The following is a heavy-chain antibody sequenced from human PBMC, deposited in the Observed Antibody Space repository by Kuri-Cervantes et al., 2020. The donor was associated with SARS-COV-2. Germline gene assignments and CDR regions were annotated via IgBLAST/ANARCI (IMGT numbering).Heavy chain of an antibody. D-gene: IGHD3-3*01. CDR2: IYWDDGK. CDR1: VFSLSTSGVG. Sequence: GPTLVKPTQTLTRTCTFSVFSLSTSGVGVGWFRQPPRKALELLALIYWDDGKRYSPSLKSRLTITKDTSKNQVVLTMTNMDPVDTATYYCAQKQYYDFWSGHTMSWFDPWGQGTLVTVSS. V-gene: IGHV2-5*02. J-gene: IGHJ5*02. CDR3: AQKQYYDFWSGHTMSWFDP.